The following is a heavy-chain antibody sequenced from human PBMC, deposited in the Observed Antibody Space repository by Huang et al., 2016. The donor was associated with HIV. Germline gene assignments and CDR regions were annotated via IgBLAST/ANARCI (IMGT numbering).Heavy chain of an antibody. CDR2: GNHGGST. V-gene: IGHV4-34*01. CDR1: GGSLHGYY. CDR3: ATSRSGSGWFLDI. J-gene: IGHJ2*01. Sequence: QVQLYQWGAGPLRPSETLSLTCGVSGGSLHGYYWHWLRQAPGRGLEWIGEGNHGGSTKYNPSLKGRVTISVDTSKIQFALNLTSVTATDTADYYCATSRSGSGWFLDIWGRGTLVSVS. D-gene: IGHD6-19*01.